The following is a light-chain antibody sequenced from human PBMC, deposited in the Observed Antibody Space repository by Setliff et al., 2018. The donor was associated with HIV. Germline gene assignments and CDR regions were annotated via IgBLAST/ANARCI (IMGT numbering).Light chain of an antibody. CDR2: EVG. CDR1: SSDVGGYDY. V-gene: IGLV2-14*01. CDR3: CSYTSSTTLV. J-gene: IGLJ1*01. Sequence: QSALTQTASVSGSPGQSITISCTGTSSDVGGYDYVSWYQQHPGKVPKLMLYEVGNRPSGVSNRFSGSKSGNTASLTISGLQAEDEADYYCCSYTSSTTLVFGTGTKVTVL.